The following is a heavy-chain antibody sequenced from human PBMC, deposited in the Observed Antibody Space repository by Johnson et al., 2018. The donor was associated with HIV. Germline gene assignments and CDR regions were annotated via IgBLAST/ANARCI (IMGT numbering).Heavy chain of an antibody. CDR3: ARDYSKGDAFDI. CDR1: GFTVTNAW. J-gene: IGHJ3*02. V-gene: IGHV3-15*01. D-gene: IGHD1-26*01. CDR2: IKSKTDGGTT. Sequence: VQLVESGGGLVKPGGSLRLSCGPSGFTVTNAWMNWVRQAPGKGLEWVGRIKSKTDGGTTDYAAPVKGRFTISSYNSKNTLYLQMNSLRAEDPAVYYCARDYSKGDAFDIWGQGTMVTVSS.